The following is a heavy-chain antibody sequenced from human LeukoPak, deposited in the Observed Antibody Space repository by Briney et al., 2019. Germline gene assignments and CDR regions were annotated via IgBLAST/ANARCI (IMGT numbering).Heavy chain of an antibody. CDR1: GFTFSSYS. CDR2: TSSSSSYI. D-gene: IGHD2-2*01. Sequence: GGSLRLSCAASGFTFSSYSMNWVRQAPGKGLEWVSSTSSSSSYIYYADSVKGRFTISRDNAKNSLYLQMNSLRAEDTAVYYCARAGDDCSSTSCYYPYGMDVWGQGTTVTVSS. CDR3: ARAGDDCSSTSCYYPYGMDV. J-gene: IGHJ6*02. V-gene: IGHV3-21*01.